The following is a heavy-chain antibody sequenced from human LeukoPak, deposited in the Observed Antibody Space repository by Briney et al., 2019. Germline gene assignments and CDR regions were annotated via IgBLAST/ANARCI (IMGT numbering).Heavy chain of an antibody. CDR2: IYYSGST. Sequence: SETLSLTCTVSGGSISSYYWSWIRQPPGKGLEWIGYIYYSGSTNYNPSLKSRVTISVDTSKNQFSLKLSSVTAADTAVYYCARGAWSGYYIKRNWFDPWGQGTLVTVSS. J-gene: IGHJ5*02. CDR3: ARGAWSGYYIKRNWFDP. D-gene: IGHD3-3*01. CDR1: GGSISSYY. V-gene: IGHV4-59*12.